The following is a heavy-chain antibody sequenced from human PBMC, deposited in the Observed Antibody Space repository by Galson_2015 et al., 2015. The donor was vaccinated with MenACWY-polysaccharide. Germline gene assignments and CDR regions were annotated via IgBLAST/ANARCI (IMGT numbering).Heavy chain of an antibody. Sequence: SGSIGYADSVKGRFTISRDNAKNSLYLQMNSLRAEDTALYYCAKDIGKELWYGGGDYWGQGTLVTVSS. CDR3: AKDIGKELWYGGGDY. D-gene: IGHD5-18*01. J-gene: IGHJ4*02. CDR2: SGSI. V-gene: IGHV3-9*01.